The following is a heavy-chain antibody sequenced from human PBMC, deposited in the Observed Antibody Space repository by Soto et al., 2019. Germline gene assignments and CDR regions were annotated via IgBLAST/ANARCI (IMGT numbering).Heavy chain of an antibody. D-gene: IGHD3-3*02. CDR3: ARCVLAPTMAYDY. CDR2: ISSSSTYT. Sequence: GGSLRLSCAASGFTFSDYYMSWIRQAPGKGLEWVSHISSSSTYTNYADSVKGRFTISRDNAKNSLYLQMNSLRAEDTAVYYCARCVLAPTMAYDYWAQGTLVTVSS. V-gene: IGHV3-11*03. CDR1: GFTFSDYY. J-gene: IGHJ4*02.